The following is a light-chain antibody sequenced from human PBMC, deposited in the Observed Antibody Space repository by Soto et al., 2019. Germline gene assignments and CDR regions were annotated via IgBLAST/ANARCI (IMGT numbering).Light chain of an antibody. CDR2: LGS. Sequence: EMVIAQYLLTLLVTPGEPAYISCSSSHSLLYNNTYKYWDWYLQRPGQSPQLLIYLGSNRASGVPARFSGSFSGTDFTLKISRVEAEDVRVYFCMQALQTPITFGQGTRLDIK. J-gene: IGKJ5*01. CDR3: MQALQTPIT. CDR1: HSLLYNNTYKY. V-gene: IGKV2-28*01.